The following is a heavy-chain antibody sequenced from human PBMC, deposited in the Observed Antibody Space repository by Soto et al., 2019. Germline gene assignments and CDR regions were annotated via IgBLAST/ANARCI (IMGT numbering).Heavy chain of an antibody. CDR3: ARDSSDPAAGIFDY. J-gene: IGHJ4*02. D-gene: IGHD6-13*01. CDR1: GFTFSSYW. CDR2: IKQDGSEK. V-gene: IGHV3-7*01. Sequence: GGSLRLSCAASGFTFSSYWMSWVRQAPGKGLEWVANIKQDGSEKYYVDSVKGRFTISRDNAKNSLYLQMNSLRAEDTAVYYCARDSSDPAAGIFDYWGQGTLVTVSS.